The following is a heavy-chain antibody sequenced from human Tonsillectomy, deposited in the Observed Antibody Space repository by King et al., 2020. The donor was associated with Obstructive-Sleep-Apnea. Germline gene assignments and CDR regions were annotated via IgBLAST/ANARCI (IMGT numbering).Heavy chain of an antibody. V-gene: IGHV1-24*01. CDR2: FDPEDGET. CDR3: ATIGYCSSTSCPTSGGYYYGMDV. Sequence: QLVQSGAEVKKPGASVKVSCKVSGYTLTELSMHWVRQAPGKGLEWMGGFDPEDGETIYAQKFQGRVTMTEDTSTDTAYMELSSLRSEDTAVYYCATIGYCSSTSCPTSGGYYYGMDVWGQGTTVTVSS. D-gene: IGHD2-2*01. J-gene: IGHJ6*02. CDR1: GYTLTELS.